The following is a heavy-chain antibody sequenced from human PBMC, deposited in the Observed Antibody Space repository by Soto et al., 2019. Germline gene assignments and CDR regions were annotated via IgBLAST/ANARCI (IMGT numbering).Heavy chain of an antibody. CDR1: GGTFSDYV. CDR3: AKDGGGLPSVAAPPLGASDF. V-gene: IGHV3-23*01. Sequence: EVQLLQSGGGLIQPGGSLRLSCAVSGGTFSDYVMTWVRQAPGKGLEWVAAVSSSGDTTYYEDSVKGRFTIARDNSKTTLYLQMNTLEVEHTAIYYCAKDGGGLPSVAAPPLGASDFWDQGTLVTVST. J-gene: IGHJ4*02. CDR2: VSSSGDTT. D-gene: IGHD3-10*01.